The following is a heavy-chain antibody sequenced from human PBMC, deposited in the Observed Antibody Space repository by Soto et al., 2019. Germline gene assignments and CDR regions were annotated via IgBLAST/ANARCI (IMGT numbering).Heavy chain of an antibody. CDR1: GYTFTSYG. D-gene: IGHD4-17*01. CDR3: ARGGHTRDYGDYYGDY. J-gene: IGHJ4*02. CDR2: ISAYNGNT. V-gene: IGHV1-18*01. Sequence: QVQLVQSGAEVKKPGASVKVSCKASGYTFTSYGISWVRQAPGQGLEWMGWISAYNGNTNYAQKLQGRVTMTTDTXTTXAYMELRSLSAADTAVYYCARGGHTRDYGDYYGDYWGQGTLVTVSS.